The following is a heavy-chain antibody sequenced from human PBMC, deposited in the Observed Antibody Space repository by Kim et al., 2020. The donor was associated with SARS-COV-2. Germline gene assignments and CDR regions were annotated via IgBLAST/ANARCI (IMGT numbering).Heavy chain of an antibody. CDR2: INAGNGNT. V-gene: IGHV1-3*01. J-gene: IGHJ4*02. Sequence: ASVKVSCKASGYTFTSYAMHWVRQAPGQRLEWMGWINAGNGNTKYSQKFQGRVTITRDTSASTAYMELSSLRSEDTAVYYCARADYYGSGSYYSSFDYWGQGTLVTVSS. D-gene: IGHD3-10*01. CDR1: GYTFTSYA. CDR3: ARADYYGSGSYYSSFDY.